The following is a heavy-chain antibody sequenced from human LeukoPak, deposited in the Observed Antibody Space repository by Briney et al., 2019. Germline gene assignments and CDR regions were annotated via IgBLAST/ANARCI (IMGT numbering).Heavy chain of an antibody. CDR1: GGSIGSGDYY. CDR2: IYYSGST. V-gene: IGHV4-30-4*08. D-gene: IGHD5-24*01. CDR3: ARGGVEMSFFDY. J-gene: IGHJ4*02. Sequence: SETLSLTCTVSGGSIGSGDYYWSWIRQPPGNGLEWIGYIYYSGSTYYNPSLKSRVTISVDTSKNQFSLKLSSVTAADTAVYYCARGGVEMSFFDYWGQGTLVTVSS.